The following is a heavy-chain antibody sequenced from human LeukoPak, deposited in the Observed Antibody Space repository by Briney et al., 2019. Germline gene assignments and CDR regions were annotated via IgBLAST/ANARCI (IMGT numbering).Heavy chain of an antibody. D-gene: IGHD6-13*01. CDR3: AKGVWQQVVRSPIDY. V-gene: IGHV3-30*18. Sequence: GGSLRLSCAASGFTFSIYGMHWVRQAPGKGLEWVAVISYDGSNKYYADSVKGRFTISRDNSKNTLYLQMNSLRGEDTAVYYCAKGVWQQVVRSPIDYWGQGTLVTVSS. CDR1: GFTFSIYG. CDR2: ISYDGSNK. J-gene: IGHJ4*02.